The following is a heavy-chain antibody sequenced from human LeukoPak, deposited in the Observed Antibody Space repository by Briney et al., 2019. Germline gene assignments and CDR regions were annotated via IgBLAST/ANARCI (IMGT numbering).Heavy chain of an antibody. CDR1: GGSFSGYS. D-gene: IGHD3-10*01. CDR2: INHSGST. CDR3: ARGLTMVRGVIITGWFDP. Sequence: PSETLSLTCAVYGGSFSGYSWSWIRQPPGKGLEWIGEINHSGSTNYNPSLKSRVTISVDTSKNQFSLKLSSVTAADTAVYYCARGLTMVRGVIITGWFDPWGQGTLVTVSS. V-gene: IGHV4-34*01. J-gene: IGHJ5*02.